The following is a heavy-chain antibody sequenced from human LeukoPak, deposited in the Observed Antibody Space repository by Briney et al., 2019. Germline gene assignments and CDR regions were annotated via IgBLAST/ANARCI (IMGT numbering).Heavy chain of an antibody. CDR3: AREQGAYGSGSYSGDY. CDR2: ISGSGGST. D-gene: IGHD3-10*01. Sequence: GGSLRLSCAASGFTFSSYAMSWVRQAPGKGLEWVSAISGSGGSTYYADSVKGRFTISRDNSKNTLYLQMNSLRAEDTAVYYCAREQGAYGSGSYSGDYWGQGTLVTVSS. V-gene: IGHV3-23*01. J-gene: IGHJ4*02. CDR1: GFTFSSYA.